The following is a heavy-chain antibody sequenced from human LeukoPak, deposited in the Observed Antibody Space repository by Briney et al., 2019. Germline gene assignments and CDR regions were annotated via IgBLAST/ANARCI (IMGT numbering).Heavy chain of an antibody. CDR1: GFTFSIHW. D-gene: IGHD3-10*01. CDR3: AREVIGTYYFDY. Sequence: GGSLRLSCAASGFTFSIHWMHWVRQAPGTGLLLVSRIDNDGTTTVYADSVKGRITISRDNAKNTLYLEMYSLRAEDTAVYYCAREVIGTYYFDYWGQGTLVTVSS. V-gene: IGHV3-74*01. CDR2: IDNDGTTT. J-gene: IGHJ4*02.